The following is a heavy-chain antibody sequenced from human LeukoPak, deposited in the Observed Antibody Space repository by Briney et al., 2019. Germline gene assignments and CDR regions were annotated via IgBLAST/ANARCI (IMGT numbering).Heavy chain of an antibody. CDR1: GYTFTGYY. Sequence: GASVKVSCKASGYTFTGYYMHWVRQAPGQGLGWMGWINPNSGGTNYAQKFQGRVTMTRDTSISTAYMELSRLRSDGTAVYYCAREPIAVAAIDYWGQGTLVTVSS. V-gene: IGHV1-2*02. CDR2: INPNSGGT. J-gene: IGHJ4*02. CDR3: AREPIAVAAIDY. D-gene: IGHD6-19*01.